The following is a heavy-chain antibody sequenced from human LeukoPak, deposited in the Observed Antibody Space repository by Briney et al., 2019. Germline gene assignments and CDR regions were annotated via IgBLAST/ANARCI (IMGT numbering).Heavy chain of an antibody. Sequence: SETLSLTCSVSGDSISSTSFYWGWIRQPPGKGLEWIGSIFYSGTTYYTPSLKSRVTLSLDTSKNHSSLRLTSVTAADTAVYYCARQIAVVEPTDPNWFDSWGQGTLVTVSS. V-gene: IGHV4-39*01. J-gene: IGHJ5*01. CDR2: IFYSGTT. CDR1: GDSISSTSFY. D-gene: IGHD2-21*01. CDR3: ARQIAVVEPTDPNWFDS.